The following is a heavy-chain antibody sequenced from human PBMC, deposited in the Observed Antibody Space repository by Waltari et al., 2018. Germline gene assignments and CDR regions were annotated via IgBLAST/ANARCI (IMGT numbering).Heavy chain of an antibody. CDR3: ARLLPKYSSSWYSAFDI. CDR1: GGSISSSSYY. CDR2: IYYSGGT. Sequence: QLQLQESGPGLVKPSETLSLTCTVSGGSISSSSYYWGWIRQPPGKGLEWIGSIYYSGGTYYNPSLKSRVTISVDTSKNQFSLKLSSVTAADTAVYYCARLLPKYSSSWYSAFDIWGQGTMVTVSS. D-gene: IGHD6-13*01. V-gene: IGHV4-39*01. J-gene: IGHJ3*02.